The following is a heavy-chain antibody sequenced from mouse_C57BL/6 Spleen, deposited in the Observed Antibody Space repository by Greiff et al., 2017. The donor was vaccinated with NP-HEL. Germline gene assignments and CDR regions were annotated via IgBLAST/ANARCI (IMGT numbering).Heavy chain of an antibody. V-gene: IGHV14-1*01. D-gene: IGHD1-1*01. CDR2: IDPEDGDT. CDR1: GFNIKDYY. Sequence: VQLQQSGAELVRPGASVKLSCTASGFNIKDYYMHWVKQRPEQGLEWIGRIDPEDGDTESAPKFQGKAPMTADTSSNTAYLQLSSLTSEDTAVEYCTAAYGGWFACWGQGTLVTVAA. J-gene: IGHJ3*01. CDR3: TAAYGGWFAC.